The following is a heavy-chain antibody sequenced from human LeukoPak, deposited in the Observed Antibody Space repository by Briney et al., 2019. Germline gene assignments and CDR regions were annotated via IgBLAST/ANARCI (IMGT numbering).Heavy chain of an antibody. V-gene: IGHV4-39*07. Sequence: SETLSLTCTVSGGSISSSSYYWGWIRQPPGKRLEWIGSIYYSGSTYYNPSLKSRVTISVDTPKNQFSLKLSSVTAADTAVYYCAREIVGAATGGYGMDVWGQGTTVTVSS. D-gene: IGHD1-26*01. CDR2: IYYSGST. J-gene: IGHJ6*02. CDR3: AREIVGAATGGYGMDV. CDR1: GGSISSSSYY.